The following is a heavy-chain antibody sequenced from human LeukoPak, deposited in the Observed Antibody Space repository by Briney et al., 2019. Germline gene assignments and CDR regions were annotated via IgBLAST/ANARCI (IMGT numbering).Heavy chain of an antibody. CDR3: ARGRIVGATNLDY. J-gene: IGHJ4*02. CDR1: GGSMSGYN. CDR2: IYYSGST. Sequence: SETLSLTCSVSGGSMSGYNWSWMRQPPGKGLEWIGYIYYSGSTKYNPSLKSRATIVVDTSKNQFSLNLRSVTAADTAVYYCARGRIVGATNLDYWGQGTLVTVSS. D-gene: IGHD1-26*01. V-gene: IGHV4-59*01.